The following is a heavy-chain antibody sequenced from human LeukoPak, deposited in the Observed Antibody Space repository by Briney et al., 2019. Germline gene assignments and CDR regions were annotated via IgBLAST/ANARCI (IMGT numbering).Heavy chain of an antibody. CDR3: ARGFEASPNWFDP. CDR1: GFTFSSYW. Sequence: QPGGSLRLSCAASGFTFSSYWMSWVRQAPGKGLEWVANIKQDGSEKYYVDSVKGRFTISRDNAKNSLYLQMNSLRVDDTAVYYCARGFEASPNWFDPWGQGTLVTVSS. V-gene: IGHV3-7*01. CDR2: IKQDGSEK. J-gene: IGHJ5*02.